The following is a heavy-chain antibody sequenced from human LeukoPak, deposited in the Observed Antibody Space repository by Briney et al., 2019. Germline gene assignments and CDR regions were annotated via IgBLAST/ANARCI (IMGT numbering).Heavy chain of an antibody. CDR1: GGSISSYY. Sequence: PSETLSLTCTVSGGSISSYYWSWIRQPPGKGLEWIGYIYYRGSTSYNPSLKSRVTILVDTSKNQFSLKLSSVTAADTAVYYCARQSYGDYFDNWGQGTLVTVSS. CDR2: IYYRGST. V-gene: IGHV4-59*08. J-gene: IGHJ4*02. D-gene: IGHD4-17*01. CDR3: ARQSYGDYFDN.